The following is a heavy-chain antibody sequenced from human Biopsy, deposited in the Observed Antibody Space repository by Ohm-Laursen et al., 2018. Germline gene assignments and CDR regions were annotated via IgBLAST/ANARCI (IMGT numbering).Heavy chain of an antibody. CDR3: TRGGYYYDSLAYYYWFDP. J-gene: IGHJ5*02. Sequence: ASVKVSCKTSGYTFTDYFVHWVRQAPGQGLEWMGWINAKTGDTNYAQKFQGRVTMTRDTSTSTAYVDLSSLRSDDTAVYYCTRGGYYYDSLAYYYWFDPWGQGTLVTVSS. CDR1: GYTFTDYF. CDR2: INAKTGDT. D-gene: IGHD3-22*01. V-gene: IGHV1-2*02.